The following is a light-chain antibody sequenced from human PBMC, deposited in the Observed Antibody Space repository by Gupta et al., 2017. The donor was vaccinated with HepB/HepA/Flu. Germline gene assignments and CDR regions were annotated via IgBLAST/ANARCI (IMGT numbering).Light chain of an antibody. Sequence: SYELTQPPSVSVSPGQTARVNCSGDALPTQYAYWYQQKPGQAPVLVRYKDSERPSGIPERFSGSSSGTTGTLTISGVQAEDEADYYCQSADVSGTVGFGGGTKLTVL. J-gene: IGLJ2*01. CDR2: KDS. CDR3: QSADVSGTVG. CDR1: ALPTQY. V-gene: IGLV3-25*03.